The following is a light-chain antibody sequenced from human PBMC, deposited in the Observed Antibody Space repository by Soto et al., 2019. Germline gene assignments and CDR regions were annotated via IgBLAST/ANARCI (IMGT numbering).Light chain of an antibody. V-gene: IGLV2-23*01. J-gene: IGLJ3*02. CDR3: CSYAGSSTWV. CDR2: DDT. Sequence: QSALTQPASVSGSPGQSITISCSGSSSDVGSYNLVSWYQQYPGKAPKLTIYDDTKRPSGVSNRFSGSKSGNTASLTISGLQAEDEADYYCCSYAGSSTWVFGGGTKLTVL. CDR1: SSDVGSYNL.